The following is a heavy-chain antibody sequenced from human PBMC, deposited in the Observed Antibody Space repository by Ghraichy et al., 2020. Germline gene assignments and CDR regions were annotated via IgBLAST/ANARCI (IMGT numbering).Heavy chain of an antibody. CDR1: GFSVSSNY. CDR2: IYSAGST. D-gene: IGHD6-13*01. CDR3: ARVVGSWYRYFDY. V-gene: IGHV3-53*01. Sequence: GGSLRLSCAASGFSVSSNYMSWVRQAPGKGLEWVSVIYSAGSTYYADSVKGRFTISRDNSKNTLYLQMNSLRAEDTAVYSCARVVGSWYRYFDYWGQGTLVTVSS. J-gene: IGHJ4*02.